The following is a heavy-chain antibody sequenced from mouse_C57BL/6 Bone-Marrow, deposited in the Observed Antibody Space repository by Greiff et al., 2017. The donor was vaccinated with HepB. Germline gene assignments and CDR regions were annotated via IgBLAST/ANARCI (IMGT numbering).Heavy chain of an antibody. D-gene: IGHD2-2*01. CDR1: GYTFTDYY. CDR2: INPYNGGT. J-gene: IGHJ1*03. CDR3: ARSRLPWYFDV. V-gene: IGHV1-19*01. Sequence: VQLQQSGPVLVKPGASVKMSCKASGYTFTDYYMNWVKQSHGKSLEWIGVINPYNGGTSYNQKFKGKATLTVDKSSSTAYMELNSLTSEDSAVYYCARSRLPWYFDVWGTGTTVTVSS.